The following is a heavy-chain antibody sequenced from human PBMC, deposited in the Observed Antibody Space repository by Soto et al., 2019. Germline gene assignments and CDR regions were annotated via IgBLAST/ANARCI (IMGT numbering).Heavy chain of an antibody. Sequence: ASVKVSCKASGYTFTSYDINWVRQATGQGLEWMGWMNPNSGNTGYAQKFQGRVTMTRNTSISTAYMELSSLRSEDTAVYYCARIEVVPAARRVYYYYMDVWGKGTTVTVSS. V-gene: IGHV1-8*01. CDR2: MNPNSGNT. CDR1: GYTFTSYD. J-gene: IGHJ6*03. CDR3: ARIEVVPAARRVYYYYMDV. D-gene: IGHD2-2*01.